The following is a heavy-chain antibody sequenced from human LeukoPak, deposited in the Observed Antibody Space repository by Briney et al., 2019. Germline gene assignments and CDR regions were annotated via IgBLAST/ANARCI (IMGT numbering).Heavy chain of an antibody. J-gene: IGHJ4*02. CDR1: GFAVSSNY. V-gene: IGHV3-53*01. Sequence: PGGSLRLSCAASGFAVSSNYMSWVRQAPGKGLEWVSVIYSGGSTYYADSVKGRFTISRDNSKNTLYLQMNSLRAEDTAVYYCAKDRGYCIGGSCTSAYWGQGTLVTVSS. D-gene: IGHD2-15*01. CDR3: AKDRGYCIGGSCTSAY. CDR2: IYSGGST.